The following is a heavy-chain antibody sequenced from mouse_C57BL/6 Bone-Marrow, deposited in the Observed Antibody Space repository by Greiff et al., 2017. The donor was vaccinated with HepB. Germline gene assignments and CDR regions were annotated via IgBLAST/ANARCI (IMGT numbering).Heavy chain of an antibody. CDR2: ISYDGSN. D-gene: IGHD2-5*01. CDR1: GYSITSGYY. CDR3: ARVGYSNYGDY. V-gene: IGHV3-6*01. Sequence: EVQLQESGPGLVKPSQSLSLTCSVTGYSITSGYYWNWIRQFPGNKLEWMGYISYDGSNNYNPSLKNRISITRDTSKNQFFLKLNSVTTEDTATYYCARVGYSNYGDYWGQGTTLTVSS. J-gene: IGHJ2*01.